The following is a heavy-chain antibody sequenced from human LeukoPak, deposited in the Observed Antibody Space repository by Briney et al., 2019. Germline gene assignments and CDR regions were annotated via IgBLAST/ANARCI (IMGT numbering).Heavy chain of an antibody. V-gene: IGHV3-30*02. CDR1: GLTFSTAD. Sequence: PGGSLRLSCAASGLTFSTADMHWVRQAPGKGLGWVAFIRSGGNSKSYADSVKGRFTISRDNSQNTLFLQMNSLRAEDTAVYYCAKDLFGSGSYEYWGQGTLVTVSS. CDR2: IRSGGNSK. CDR3: AKDLFGSGSYEY. J-gene: IGHJ4*02. D-gene: IGHD3-10*01.